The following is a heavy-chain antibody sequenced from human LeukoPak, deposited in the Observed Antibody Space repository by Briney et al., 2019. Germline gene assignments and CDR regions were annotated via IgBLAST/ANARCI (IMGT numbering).Heavy chain of an antibody. CDR3: ARDPGSGVDY. D-gene: IGHD2-15*01. CDR2: IYTSGST. J-gene: IGHJ4*02. V-gene: IGHV4-61*02. CDR1: GGSISSGSYY. Sequence: SQTLSLTCTVSGGSISSGSYYWSWIRQPAGKGLEWIGRIYTSGSTYYNPSLKSRLTISVDTSKNLFSLKLSSVTAADTAVYYCARDPGSGVDYWGQGTLVTVSS.